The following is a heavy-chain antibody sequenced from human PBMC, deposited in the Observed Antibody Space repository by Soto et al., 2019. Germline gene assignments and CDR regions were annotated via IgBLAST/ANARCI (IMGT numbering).Heavy chain of an antibody. Sequence: EVQLVESGGGLVKPGGSLRLSCAASGVTFSSYSMNWVRQAPGKGLEWVSSISSSSSYIYYADSVKGRFTISTDNAKNSLYLQRNSLRAEDTAVYYCARVGEEGYGMDVWGQGTTVTVSS. CDR2: ISSSSSYI. V-gene: IGHV3-21*01. J-gene: IGHJ6*02. D-gene: IGHD3-10*01. CDR3: ARVGEEGYGMDV. CDR1: GVTFSSYS.